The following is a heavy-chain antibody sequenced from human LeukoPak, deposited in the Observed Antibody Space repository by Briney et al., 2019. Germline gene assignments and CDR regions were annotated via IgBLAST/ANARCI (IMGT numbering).Heavy chain of an antibody. CDR2: TRNKANSYTT. D-gene: IGHD3-9*01. CDR1: GFTFNDHY. Sequence: GGSLRLSCAASGFTFNDHYMDWVRQAPGKGLEWVGRTRNKANSYTTEYAASVKGRFTISRDDSKNSLYLQMNSLRTEDTTVYYCAREPILRYFDWYIDYWGQGTLVTVSS. V-gene: IGHV3-72*01. CDR3: AREPILRYFDWYIDY. J-gene: IGHJ4*02.